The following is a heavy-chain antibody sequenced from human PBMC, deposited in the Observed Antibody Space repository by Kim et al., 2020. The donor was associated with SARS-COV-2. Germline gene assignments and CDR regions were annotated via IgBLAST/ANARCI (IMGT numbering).Heavy chain of an antibody. J-gene: IGHJ5*02. D-gene: IGHD3-22*01. CDR2: GST. V-gene: IGHV4-34*01. CDR3: ARGSGYYYH. Sequence: GSTNYHPSLKSRVTISIDTSKNQFSLKLSSVTAADTAVYYCARGSGYYYHWGQGTLVTVSS.